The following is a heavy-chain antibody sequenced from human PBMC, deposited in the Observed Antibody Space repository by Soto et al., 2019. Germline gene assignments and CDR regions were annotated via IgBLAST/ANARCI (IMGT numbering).Heavy chain of an antibody. Sequence: QVQLQESGPGLVKPSQTLSLTCTVSGGSISSGGYYWNWIRQHPGKGLEWIGYIYYIGSTYYNPSLKSPVSIPVDTSKNPFSLKLTSVTAADTAVYYCARSVFLRGRGTLVTVSS. CDR2: IYYIGST. J-gene: IGHJ4*02. D-gene: IGHD3-10*02. CDR1: GGSISSGGYY. CDR3: ARSVFL. V-gene: IGHV4-31*01.